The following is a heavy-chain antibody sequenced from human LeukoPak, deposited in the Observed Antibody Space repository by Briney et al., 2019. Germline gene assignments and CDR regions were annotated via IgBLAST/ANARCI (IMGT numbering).Heavy chain of an antibody. Sequence: ASVKVSCKASGGTFSSYTISWVRRAPGQGLEWMGRIIPILGIANYAQKFQGRVTITADKSTSTAYMELSSLRSEDTAVYYCARESPIPYYDFWSGYPLDYWGQGTLVTVSS. D-gene: IGHD3-3*01. CDR3: ARESPIPYYDFWSGYPLDY. J-gene: IGHJ4*02. CDR1: GGTFSSYT. CDR2: IIPILGIA. V-gene: IGHV1-69*04.